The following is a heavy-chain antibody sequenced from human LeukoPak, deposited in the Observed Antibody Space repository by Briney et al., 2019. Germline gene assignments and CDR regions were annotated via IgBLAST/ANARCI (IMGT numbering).Heavy chain of an antibody. CDR3: ARDKDLAVAANWFDP. D-gene: IGHD6-19*01. V-gene: IGHV4-38-2*02. CDR2: HYRTGPI. Sequence: PSETLSLTCTVSGYSFSSGFLWGWIGQPPGKGLEWIGSHYRTGPIHHNPSLKSRVTMSLDTSKDQSSLKMTSVTAADTADYYCARDKDLAVAANWFDPWGQGTLVIVSS. CDR1: GYSFSSGFL. J-gene: IGHJ5*02.